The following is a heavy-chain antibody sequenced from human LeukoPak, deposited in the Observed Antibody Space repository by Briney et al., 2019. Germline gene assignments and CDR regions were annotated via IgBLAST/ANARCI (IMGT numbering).Heavy chain of an antibody. CDR3: ARHGGSEQWPANNWFDP. J-gene: IGHJ5*02. D-gene: IGHD6-19*01. CDR1: GGSISSSSYY. V-gene: IGHV4-39*01. CDR2: IYYSGST. Sequence: SETLSLTCTVSGGSISSSSYYWGWIRQPPGKGLEWIGSIYYSGSTYYNPSLKSRVTISVDTSKNQFSLKLSSVTAADTAVYYCARHGGSEQWPANNWFDPWGQGTLVTVSS.